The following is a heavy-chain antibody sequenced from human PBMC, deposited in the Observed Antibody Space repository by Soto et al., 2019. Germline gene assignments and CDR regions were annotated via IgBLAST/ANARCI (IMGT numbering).Heavy chain of an antibody. D-gene: IGHD2-2*01. Sequence: ASLKVSCKGFGYSFMKYGINWVRQAPGQGLEWVGWISPYSGYTHSAQKFHGRLTLTTDTAASTAYMELRILRSADTALYYCAREASVLIPAAQPSRWDSCGQGXLVTVAS. J-gene: IGHJ4*02. CDR2: ISPYSGYT. CDR3: AREASVLIPAAQPSRWDS. V-gene: IGHV1-18*01. CDR1: GYSFMKYG.